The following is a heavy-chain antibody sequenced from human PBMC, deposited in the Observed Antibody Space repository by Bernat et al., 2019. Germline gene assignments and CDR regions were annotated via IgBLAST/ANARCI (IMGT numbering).Heavy chain of an antibody. Sequence: QVQLVQSGAEVKKPGASVKVSCKASGYTFTGYYMHWVRQAPGQGLEWMGWINPNSGGTNYAQKFQGWVTMTRDTSISTAYMELSRLRSDDTAVYYCARGYSSSWYEDYYYYMDVWGKGTTVTVSS. J-gene: IGHJ6*03. D-gene: IGHD6-13*01. CDR3: ARGYSSSWYEDYYYYMDV. CDR2: INPNSGGT. CDR1: GYTFTGYY. V-gene: IGHV1-2*04.